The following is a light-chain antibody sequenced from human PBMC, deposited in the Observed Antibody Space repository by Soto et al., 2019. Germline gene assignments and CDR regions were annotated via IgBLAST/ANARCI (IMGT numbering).Light chain of an antibody. V-gene: IGKV1-39*01. Sequence: DIQMTQSPSFLSASVGDSVSVSCRASQSVNMFLNWYQQKPGRAPKLLIYAASSLQGGVPSRFRASGSGTDITLTISSLQPEDFATYFCQQSFTSPLTFGGGTKVELK. CDR2: AAS. CDR1: QSVNMF. CDR3: QQSFTSPLT. J-gene: IGKJ4*01.